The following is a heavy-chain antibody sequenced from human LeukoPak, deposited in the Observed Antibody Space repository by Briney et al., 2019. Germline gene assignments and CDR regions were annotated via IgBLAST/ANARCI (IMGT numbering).Heavy chain of an antibody. Sequence: SETLSLTCTVSGGSISSSSYYWGWIRQPPGKGLEWIGSIYYSGSTYYNPSLKSRVTISVDTSKNQFSLKLGSVTAADTAVYYCARKYYFDYWGQGTLVTVSS. V-gene: IGHV4-39*01. CDR1: GGSISSSSYY. CDR2: IYYSGST. J-gene: IGHJ4*02. CDR3: ARKYYFDY.